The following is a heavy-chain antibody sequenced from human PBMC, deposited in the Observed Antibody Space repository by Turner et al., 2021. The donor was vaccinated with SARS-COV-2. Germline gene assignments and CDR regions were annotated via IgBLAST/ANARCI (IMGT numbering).Heavy chain of an antibody. CDR2: IYYRGST. V-gene: IGHV4-59*01. Sequence: QVQLQESGPGLVKPLETLSLTCTVSGGSMNTNYWSWIRQPPGKRLEWIGYIYYRGSTNYNPSIESRVTISVDTSKNQFSLKLTSVTAADTAIYYCARETVNNWVDPWGQGTLVTVSS. J-gene: IGHJ5*02. CDR3: ARETVNNWVDP. CDR1: GGSMNTNY. D-gene: IGHD2-21*02.